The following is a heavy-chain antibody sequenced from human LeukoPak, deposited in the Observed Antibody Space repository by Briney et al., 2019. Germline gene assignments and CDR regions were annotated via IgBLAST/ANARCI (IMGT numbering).Heavy chain of an antibody. CDR1: GDSFSSHY. CDR3: ARDLVTVTKGFDI. Sequence: PSETLSLTCVVSGDSFSSHYWTWLRQSPGKGLEWVGYISYIGSTNYNPSLKSRVTISIDTSKYQFSLKLRSVTAADTAVYYCARDLVTVTKGFDIWGQGTMVSVSS. CDR2: ISYIGST. V-gene: IGHV4-59*11. J-gene: IGHJ3*02. D-gene: IGHD4-17*01.